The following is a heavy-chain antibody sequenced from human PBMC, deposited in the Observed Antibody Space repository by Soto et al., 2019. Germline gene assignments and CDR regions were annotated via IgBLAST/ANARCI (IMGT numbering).Heavy chain of an antibody. Sequence: SETLSLTCTVSGGSISSGGYYWSWIRQHPGKGLEWIGYIYYSGSTYYNPSLKSRVTISVDTSKNQFSLKLSSVTAADTAVYYCAKHYYDSSEGFDPWGQGTLVTVSS. CDR3: AKHYYDSSEGFDP. CDR2: IYYSGST. CDR1: GGSISSGGYY. D-gene: IGHD3-22*01. V-gene: IGHV4-31*03. J-gene: IGHJ5*02.